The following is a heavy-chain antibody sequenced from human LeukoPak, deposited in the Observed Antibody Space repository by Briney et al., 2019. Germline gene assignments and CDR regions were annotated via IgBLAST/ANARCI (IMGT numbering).Heavy chain of an antibody. D-gene: IGHD4-11*01. CDR3: ARGRRTVRGGVDY. J-gene: IGHJ4*02. CDR1: GGSFSGYY. V-gene: IGHV4-34*01. Sequence: SETLSLTCAVYGGSFSGYYWSWIRQPPGKGLEWIGEINHSGSTNYNPSLKSRVTISVDTSKNQFSLKLSSVTAADTAVYYCARGRRTVRGGVDYWGQGTLVTVSS. CDR2: INHSGST.